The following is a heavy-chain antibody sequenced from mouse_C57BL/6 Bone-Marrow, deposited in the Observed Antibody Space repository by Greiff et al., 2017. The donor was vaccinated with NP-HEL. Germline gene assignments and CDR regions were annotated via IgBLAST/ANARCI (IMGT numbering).Heavy chain of an antibody. CDR3: ARPVVAYYYAMDY. Sequence: EVKLMESGGGLVKPGGSLKLSCAASGFTFSDYGMHWVRQAPEKGLEWVAYISSGSSTISYADTVKGRFTISRDNAKNTLFLQMTSLRSEDTAMYYCARPVVAYYYAMDYWGQGTSVTVSS. J-gene: IGHJ4*01. CDR1: GFTFSDYG. V-gene: IGHV5-17*01. CDR2: ISSGSSTI. D-gene: IGHD1-1*01.